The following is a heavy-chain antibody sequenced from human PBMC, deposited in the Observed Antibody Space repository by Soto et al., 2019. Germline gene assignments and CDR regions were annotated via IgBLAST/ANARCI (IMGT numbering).Heavy chain of an antibody. CDR3: AKRMLEDFWSGYYTDAFDI. Sequence: PGGSLRLSCAASGFTFSSYGMHWVRQAPGKGLEWVAVISYDGSNKYYADSVKGRFTISRDNSKNTLYLQMNSLRAEDTAVYYCAKRMLEDFWSGYYTDAFDIWGQGTMVTVSS. J-gene: IGHJ3*02. V-gene: IGHV3-30*18. CDR2: ISYDGSNK. CDR1: GFTFSSYG. D-gene: IGHD3-3*01.